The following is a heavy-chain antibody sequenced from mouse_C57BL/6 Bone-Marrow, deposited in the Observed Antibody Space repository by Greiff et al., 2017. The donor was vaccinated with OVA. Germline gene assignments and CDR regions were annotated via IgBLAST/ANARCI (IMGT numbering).Heavy chain of an antibody. J-gene: IGHJ1*03. Sequence: DVQLQESGPELVKPGASVKIPCKASGYTFTDYNMDWVKQSHGKSLEWIGDINPNNGGTIYNQKFKGKATLTVDKSSSTAYMELRSLTSEDTAVYYCARCYYGSSYVGYFDVWGTGTTVTVSS. D-gene: IGHD1-1*01. CDR2: INPNNGGT. CDR1: GYTFTDYN. CDR3: ARCYYGSSYVGYFDV. V-gene: IGHV1-18*01.